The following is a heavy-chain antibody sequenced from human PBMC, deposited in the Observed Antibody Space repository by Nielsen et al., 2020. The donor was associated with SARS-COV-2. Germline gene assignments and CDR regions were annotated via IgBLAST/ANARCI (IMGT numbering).Heavy chain of an antibody. D-gene: IGHD1-26*01. V-gene: IGHV1-46*01. CDR1: GYTFTSYY. CDR2: VSPSGGDT. CDR3: ARVVGAYRDYYYGMDV. Sequence: ASVKVSCKASGYTFTSYYIYWVRQAPGQGLEWMGIVSPSGGDTSYAQKFQGRVTMTRDTSTSTVYMELSSLRFDDTAVYYCARVVGAYRDYYYGMDVWGQGTTVTVSS. J-gene: IGHJ6*02.